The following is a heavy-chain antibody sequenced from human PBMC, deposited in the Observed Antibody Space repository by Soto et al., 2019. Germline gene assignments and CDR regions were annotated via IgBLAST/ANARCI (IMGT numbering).Heavy chain of an antibody. V-gene: IGHV3-23*01. D-gene: IGHD4-17*01. Sequence: GGSLRLSCAASGFTFSDHYMDWVRQAPGKGLEWVSAISGSGGSTYYADSVKGRFTISRDNSKNTMYLQMNSLRAEDTAVYYCAKVTIGYYYYMDVWGKGTTVTVSS. CDR1: GFTFSDHY. J-gene: IGHJ6*03. CDR3: AKVTIGYYYYMDV. CDR2: ISGSGGST.